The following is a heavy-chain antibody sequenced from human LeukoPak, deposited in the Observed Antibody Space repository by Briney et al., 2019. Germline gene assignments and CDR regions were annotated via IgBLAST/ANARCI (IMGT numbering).Heavy chain of an antibody. CDR3: AKVSGGGLYYDGMDV. J-gene: IGHJ6*02. D-gene: IGHD1-14*01. V-gene: IGHV3-9*01. Sequence: GGSLRLSCAASGFTFDDYAMHWVRHAPGKGLEWVSGISWNSGSIGYADSVKGRFTISRDSSKNTLYLQMNSLRAEDTAVYYCAKVSGGGLYYDGMDVWGQGTTVTVSS. CDR1: GFTFDDYA. CDR2: ISWNSGSI.